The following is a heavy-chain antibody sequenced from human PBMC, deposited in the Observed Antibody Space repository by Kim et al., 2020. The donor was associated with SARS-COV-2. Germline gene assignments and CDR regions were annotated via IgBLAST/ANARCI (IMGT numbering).Heavy chain of an antibody. CDR3: ARDPPQRNGADAFDI. CDR1: GFTFSDYD. J-gene: IGHJ3*02. Sequence: GGSLRLSCAASGFTFSDYDMHWVRQAPGKGLEWVAVISYERSNYEDSVKGRFTISGDDSKNTLYLQMDSLRAEDTAVYYCARDPPQRNGADAFDIWGQGTMVIVSS. D-gene: IGHD1-1*01. V-gene: IGHV3-30-3*01. CDR2: ISYERSN.